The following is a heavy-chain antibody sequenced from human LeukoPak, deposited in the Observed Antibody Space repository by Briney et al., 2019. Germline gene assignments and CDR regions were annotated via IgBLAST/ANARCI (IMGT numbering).Heavy chain of an antibody. V-gene: IGHV4-39*07. CDR2: IYYSGST. CDR3: ARGVGYYYDSSGYHNFDY. J-gene: IGHJ4*02. Sequence: SETLSLTCTVSGGSISSSSYYWGWIRQPPGKGLEWIGSIYYSGSTYYNPSLKSRVTISVDTSKNQFSLKLSSVTAADTAVYYCARGVGYYYDSSGYHNFDYWGQGTPVTVSS. CDR1: GGSISSSSYY. D-gene: IGHD3-22*01.